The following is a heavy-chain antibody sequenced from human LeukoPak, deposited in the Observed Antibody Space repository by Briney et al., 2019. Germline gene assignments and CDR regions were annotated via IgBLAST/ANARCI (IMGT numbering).Heavy chain of an antibody. CDR1: GFTFSSYS. J-gene: IGHJ4*02. D-gene: IGHD6-13*01. CDR3: ATYSSSWFNYYFDY. Sequence: GGSLRLSCAASGFTFSSYSMNWVRQAPGKGLEWVSYIISSSNTIYYADSVKGRFTISRDNAKNSLYLQMNSLRAEDTAVYYCATYSSSWFNYYFDYWGQGTLVTVSS. V-gene: IGHV3-48*04. CDR2: IISSSNTI.